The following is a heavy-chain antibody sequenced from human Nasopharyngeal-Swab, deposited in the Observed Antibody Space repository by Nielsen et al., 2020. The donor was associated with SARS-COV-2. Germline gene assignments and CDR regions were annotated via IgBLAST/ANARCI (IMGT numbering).Heavy chain of an antibody. CDR3: AKDLRNTAMVNYFDY. CDR2: ISGSGGST. J-gene: IGHJ4*02. D-gene: IGHD5-18*01. Sequence: GESLKISCAASGFTFSSYAMSWVRQAPGKGLEWVSAISGSGGSTYYADSVKGRFTISRDNSKNTLYLQMNSLRAEDTAVYYCAKDLRNTAMVNYFDYWGQGTLVTVSS. V-gene: IGHV3-23*01. CDR1: GFTFSSYA.